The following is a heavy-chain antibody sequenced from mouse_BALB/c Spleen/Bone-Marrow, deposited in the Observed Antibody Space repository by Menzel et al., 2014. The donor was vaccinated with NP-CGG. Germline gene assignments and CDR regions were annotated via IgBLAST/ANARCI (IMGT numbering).Heavy chain of an antibody. CDR2: INPSTGYT. D-gene: IGHD2-1*01. V-gene: IGHV1-7*01. Sequence: VQLQQSGAELAKPGASVTMSCKASGYTFTSYWMHWVKQRPGQGLEWIGYINPSTGYTEYNQKFKDKATLTADKSSSTAYMQLSSLTSEDSAVYYCVYGNYYLAYWGHGTLVTVSA. J-gene: IGHJ3*01. CDR3: VYGNYYLAY. CDR1: GYTFTSYW.